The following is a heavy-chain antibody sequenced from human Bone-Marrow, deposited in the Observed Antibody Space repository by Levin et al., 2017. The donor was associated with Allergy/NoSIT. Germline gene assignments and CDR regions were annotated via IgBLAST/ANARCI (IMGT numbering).Heavy chain of an antibody. CDR2: ISSSGSTI. CDR1: GFTFSSYE. J-gene: IGHJ3*02. V-gene: IGHV3-48*03. CDR3: AREYSSSSGRAVDI. D-gene: IGHD6-6*01. Sequence: GESLKISCAASGFTFSSYEMNWVRQAPGKGLEWVSYISSSGSTIYYADSVKGRFTISRDNAKNSLYLQMSSLRVEDTAVYYCAREYSSSSGRAVDIWGQGTTVTVSS.